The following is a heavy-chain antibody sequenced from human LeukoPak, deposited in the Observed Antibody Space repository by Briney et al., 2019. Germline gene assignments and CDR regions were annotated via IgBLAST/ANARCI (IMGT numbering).Heavy chain of an antibody. J-gene: IGHJ4*02. D-gene: IGHD5-24*01. Sequence: SETLSLTCTVSGGSISSGGYYWSWIRQHPGKGLEWIGYIYYSGSTYYNPSLKSRVTISVDTSKNQFSLKLSSVTAADTAVYYCAGEMATMNFDYWGQGTLVTVSS. V-gene: IGHV4-31*03. CDR3: AGEMATMNFDY. CDR1: GGSISSGGYY. CDR2: IYYSGST.